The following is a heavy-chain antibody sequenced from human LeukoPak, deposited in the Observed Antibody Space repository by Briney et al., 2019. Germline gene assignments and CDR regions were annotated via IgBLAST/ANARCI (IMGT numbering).Heavy chain of an antibody. J-gene: IGHJ6*04. V-gene: IGHV3-21*01. CDR1: GFTVSSNY. CDR2: FSSSGSYI. Sequence: PGGSLRLSCAASGFTVSSNYMSWVRQAPGKGLEWVSSFSSSGSYIYYADSVKGRFTISRDNAKNSLYLQMNSLRAEDTAVYYCAELGITMIGGVWGKGTTVTISS. D-gene: IGHD3-10*02. CDR3: AELGITMIGGV.